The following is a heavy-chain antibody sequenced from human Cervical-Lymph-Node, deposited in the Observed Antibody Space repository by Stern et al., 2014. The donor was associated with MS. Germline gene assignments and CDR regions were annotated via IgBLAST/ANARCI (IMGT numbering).Heavy chain of an antibody. D-gene: IGHD2-21*01. J-gene: IGHJ4*02. Sequence: VQLVESGAEVKKPGASVQVSCKASGYGLSSFGINWVRQAPGPGLEWMGWISTSIGKTNYAQKFQDRVPMTTGPSTTTVDMYLRNVTSDDTAMYYCAKNGGAGWYYPFDSWGQDTLVIVSS. CDR1: GYGLSSFG. CDR3: AKNGGAGWYYPFDS. CDR2: ISTSIGKT. V-gene: IGHV1-18*01.